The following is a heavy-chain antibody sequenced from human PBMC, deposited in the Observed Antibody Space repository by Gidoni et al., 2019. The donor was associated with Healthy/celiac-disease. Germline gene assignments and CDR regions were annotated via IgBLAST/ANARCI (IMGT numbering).Heavy chain of an antibody. Sequence: QVQLVESVGGVVQPGRSLRLSCAASGFTFSSYGMHWVRQAQGKGLEWVAVIWYDGINKYYAYSVKGRFIISRDNSKNTLYLQMNSLRAEDTAVYYCARDRRFVGLDYWGQGTLVTVSS. CDR3: ARDRRFVGLDY. CDR1: GFTFSSYG. V-gene: IGHV3-33*01. D-gene: IGHD3-3*01. J-gene: IGHJ4*02. CDR2: IWYDGINK.